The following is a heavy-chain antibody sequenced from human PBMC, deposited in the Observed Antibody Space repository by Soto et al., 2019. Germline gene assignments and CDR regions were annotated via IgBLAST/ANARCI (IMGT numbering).Heavy chain of an antibody. D-gene: IGHD3-10*01. V-gene: IGHV4-59*01. CDR3: GRGPFYGELDY. CDR1: GGNISSYY. Sequence: SETLSLTSTVSGGNISSYYWSWIRQPPGKGLEWIGSIYYSGSTYYNPSLKSRVTISVDTSKNQFSLKLSSVTAADTAVYYCGRGPFYGELDYWGQGTLVTVSS. CDR2: IYYSGST. J-gene: IGHJ4*02.